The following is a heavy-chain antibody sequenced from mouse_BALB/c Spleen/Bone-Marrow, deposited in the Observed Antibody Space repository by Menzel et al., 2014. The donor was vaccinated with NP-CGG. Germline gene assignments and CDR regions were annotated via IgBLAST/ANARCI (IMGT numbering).Heavy chain of an antibody. Sequence: LQESGAELVKPGASVKLSCKASGYTFTSYWMHWVKQRPGQGLEWIGEINPSNGRTNYNEKFKSKATLTVDKSSSTAYMQLSSLTSEDSAVYYCARWGITLAYWGQGTLVTVSA. J-gene: IGHJ3*01. V-gene: IGHV1S81*02. CDR3: ARWGITLAY. CDR2: INPSNGRT. CDR1: GYTFTSYW. D-gene: IGHD2-4*01.